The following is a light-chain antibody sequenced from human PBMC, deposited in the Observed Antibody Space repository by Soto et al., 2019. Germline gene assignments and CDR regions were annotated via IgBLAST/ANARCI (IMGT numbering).Light chain of an antibody. Sequence: QLVLTQSSSASASLGPSVTLTCTLSRWNISYIIALHHQQPGKAPRYLMKLEGSGSYHKGSGVPDRGSGSSSGADRYLTVSNAQVEDEANYHCDTWGSNTRVFGGGTKLTVL. V-gene: IGLV4-60*02. CDR1: RWNISYI. CDR2: LEGSGSY. CDR3: DTWGSNTRV. J-gene: IGLJ2*01.